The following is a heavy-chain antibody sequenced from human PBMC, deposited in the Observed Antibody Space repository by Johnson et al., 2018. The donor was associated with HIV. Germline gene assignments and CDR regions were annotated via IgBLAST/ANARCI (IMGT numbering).Heavy chain of an antibody. CDR3: ASDWGSRHAFDI. Sequence: QVQLVESGGGMVQPGGSLRLSCAASGFTFSNYGMHWVRQAPGKGLEWVAFISYDGSNKYYADSVKGRFTISRDNSKNTLYLQMNSLRAEDTAVYYCASDWGSRHAFDIWGQGTMVTVSS. CDR1: GFTFSNYG. V-gene: IGHV3-30*19. D-gene: IGHD7-27*01. J-gene: IGHJ3*02. CDR2: ISYDGSNK.